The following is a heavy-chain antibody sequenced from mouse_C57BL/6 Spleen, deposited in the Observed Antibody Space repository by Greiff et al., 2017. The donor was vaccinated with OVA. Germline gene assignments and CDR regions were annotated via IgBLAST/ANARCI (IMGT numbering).Heavy chain of an antibody. V-gene: IGHV1-50*01. CDR1: GYTFTSYW. CDR3: ARGGESAGYGRYFDV. Sequence: QVQLQQPGAELVKPGASVKLSCKASGYTFTSYWMQWVKQRPGQGLEWIGEIDPSDSYTNYNQKFKGKATLTVDTSSSTAYMQLSSLTSEETAVEYCARGGESAGYGRYFDVWGTGTTVTVSS. CDR2: IDPSDSYT. J-gene: IGHJ1*03. D-gene: IGHD2-10*02.